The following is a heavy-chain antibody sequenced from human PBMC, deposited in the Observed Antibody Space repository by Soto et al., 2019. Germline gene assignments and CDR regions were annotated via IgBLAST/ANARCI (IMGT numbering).Heavy chain of an antibody. V-gene: IGHV3-23*01. CDR3: GGGYSPPY. D-gene: IGHD3-22*01. Sequence: WGSLRLSCAASGFTFNSYAITWFRHSPGKGLECVSAISGSGYSTYYADSVKGRFTISRDNSKNTLYLEMNTLRADDTAVYYCGGGYSPPYWGQGTLVTVS. CDR1: GFTFNSYA. CDR2: ISGSGYST. J-gene: IGHJ4*02.